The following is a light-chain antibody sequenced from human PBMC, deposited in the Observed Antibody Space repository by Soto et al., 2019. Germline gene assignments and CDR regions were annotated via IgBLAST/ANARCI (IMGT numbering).Light chain of an antibody. CDR3: QQYYSTPGT. Sequence: DIVMTQSPDSLAVTLGERATINCKSSQSVLFSSNNKNYLAWYQQKPGQPPKLLIYWASTRESGVPDRFVGRGYGTDFTLTISSLQAEDVAVYYCQQYYSTPGTFGQGTKVEV. CDR2: WAS. V-gene: IGKV4-1*01. CDR1: QSVLFSSNNKNY. J-gene: IGKJ1*01.